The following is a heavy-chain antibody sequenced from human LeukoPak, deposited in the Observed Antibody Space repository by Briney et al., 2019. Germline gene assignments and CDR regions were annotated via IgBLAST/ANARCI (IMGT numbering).Heavy chain of an antibody. J-gene: IGHJ4*02. D-gene: IGHD3-10*01. CDR3: ARVRQLRGGGYYFDY. CDR2: IYYSGST. Sequence: SETLSLTCTVSGGSISSYYWSWIRQPPGKGLEWIGYIYYSGSTNYNPSLKSRVTISVDTSKNQFSLKLSSVTAADTAVYYCARVRQLRGGGYYFDYWGQGTLVTVSS. CDR1: GGSISSYY. V-gene: IGHV4-59*12.